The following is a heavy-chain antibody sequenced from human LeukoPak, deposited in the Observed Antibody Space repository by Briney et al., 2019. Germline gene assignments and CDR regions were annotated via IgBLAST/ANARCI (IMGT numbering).Heavy chain of an antibody. CDR2: IYAGAIA. V-gene: IGHV4-59*01. Sequence: NPSETLSLTCTVSGGSITNYYWTWIRQPPGKGLEWIGYIYAGAIAEYSPFLRSRVTISVDTSKNQFSLNLKSATAADTAVYYCARGGLYANIRYDYWGQGALVAVSS. J-gene: IGHJ4*02. CDR3: ARGGLYANIRYDY. CDR1: GGSITNYY. D-gene: IGHD3/OR15-3a*01.